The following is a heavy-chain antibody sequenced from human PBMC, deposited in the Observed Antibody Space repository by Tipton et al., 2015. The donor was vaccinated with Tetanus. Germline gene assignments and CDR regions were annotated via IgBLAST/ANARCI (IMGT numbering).Heavy chain of an antibody. Sequence: LRLSCTVSGGSISTYYWSWIRQPAGKGLEWIGRIYTSGSTNYNPSLKRRVTMSVDTSNNQFSLKLSSVTAADTAVYYCARDVWRYYDSSGYQDHDAFDIWGQGTMATVSS. CDR1: GGSISTYY. CDR3: ARDVWRYYDSSGYQDHDAFDI. D-gene: IGHD3-22*01. CDR2: IYTSGST. J-gene: IGHJ3*02. V-gene: IGHV4-4*07.